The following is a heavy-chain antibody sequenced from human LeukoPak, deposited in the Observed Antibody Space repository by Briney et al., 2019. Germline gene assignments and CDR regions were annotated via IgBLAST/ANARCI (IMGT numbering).Heavy chain of an antibody. J-gene: IGHJ4*02. CDR2: IYYSGST. CDR1: GGSMSSYY. CDR3: AREIGDSSSWYPHRGHFDY. V-gene: IGHV4-59*01. D-gene: IGHD6-13*01. Sequence: SETLSLTCTVSGGSMSSYYWSWIRQPPGKGLEWIGDIYYSGSTNYNPSLKSRVTISVDTSKNQFSLKLSSVTAADTAVYYCAREIGDSSSWYPHRGHFDYWGQRTLVTVSS.